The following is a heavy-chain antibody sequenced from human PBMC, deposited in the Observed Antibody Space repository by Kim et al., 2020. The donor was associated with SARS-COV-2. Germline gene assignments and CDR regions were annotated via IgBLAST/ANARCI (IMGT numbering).Heavy chain of an antibody. CDR2: TSRDSGNL. CDR1: GFTFSDNA. J-gene: IGHJ3*02. CDR3: TTDVAIVVVD. D-gene: IGHD2-2*01. Sequence: GGSLRLSCKTSGFTFSDNAMHWVRQGPEKGLEWVSGTSRDSGNLDSEAEVGGRFSISRDNAKNSHYLQMSSLRLEDTGLYYCTTDVAIVVVD. V-gene: IGHV3-9*01.